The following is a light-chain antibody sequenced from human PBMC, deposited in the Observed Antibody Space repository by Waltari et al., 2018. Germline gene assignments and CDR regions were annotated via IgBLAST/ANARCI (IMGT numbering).Light chain of an antibody. V-gene: IGKV1-33*01. CDR1: QDISNF. Sequence: DIQMTQSPSSLSASVGDRVTITCRATQDISNFLNWYPQKPGKAPKLLIYDASNLETGVPSRFSGRGSGTAFTFTISSLQPEDFATYYCQQHDNLPLTFGGGTKVEIK. J-gene: IGKJ4*01. CDR3: QQHDNLPLT. CDR2: DAS.